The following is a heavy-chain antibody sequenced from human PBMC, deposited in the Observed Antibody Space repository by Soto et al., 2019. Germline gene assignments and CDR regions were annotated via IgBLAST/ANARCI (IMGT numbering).Heavy chain of an antibody. CDR1: GGTFSSYT. CDR2: IIPILGIA. D-gene: IGHD2-2*01. V-gene: IGHV1-69*08. Sequence: QVQLVQSGAEVKKPGSSVKVSCKASGGTFSSYTISWVRQAPGQGLEWMGRIIPILGIANYAQKFQGRVTITADKSTSTAYMELSSLRSEDTAVYYCARDPTASEYQPLSPPFYFDYWGQGTLVTVSS. CDR3: ARDPTASEYQPLSPPFYFDY. J-gene: IGHJ4*02.